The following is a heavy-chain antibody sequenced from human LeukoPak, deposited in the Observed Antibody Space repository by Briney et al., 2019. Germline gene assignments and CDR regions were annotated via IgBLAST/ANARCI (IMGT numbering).Heavy chain of an antibody. CDR1: GGSISSGNYY. CDR3: ARGSVRVVRGVTDN. Sequence: SQTLSLTCTVSGGSISSGNYYWSWVRQSPGKGLEWIGEINHSGSTNYNPSLKSRVTISVDTSKNQFSLKLSSVTAADTAVYYCARGSVRVVRGVTDNWGQGTLVTVSS. CDR2: INHSGST. J-gene: IGHJ4*02. D-gene: IGHD3-10*01. V-gene: IGHV4-30-4*01.